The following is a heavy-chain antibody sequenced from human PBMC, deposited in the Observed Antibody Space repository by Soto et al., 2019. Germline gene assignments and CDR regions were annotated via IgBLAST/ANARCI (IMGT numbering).Heavy chain of an antibody. V-gene: IGHV4-39*01. D-gene: IGHD3-3*01. CDR1: GGSISSSSYY. CDR2: IYYSGST. Sequence: QLQLQESGPGLVKPSETLSLTCTVSGGSISSSSYYWGWIRQPPGKGLEWIGSIYYSGSTYYNPSLTSRVTISVDTSKNQFSLKLSSVTAADTAVYYCARQQGRGAIFGVVMGAFDIWGQGTMVTVSS. CDR3: ARQQGRGAIFGVVMGAFDI. J-gene: IGHJ3*02.